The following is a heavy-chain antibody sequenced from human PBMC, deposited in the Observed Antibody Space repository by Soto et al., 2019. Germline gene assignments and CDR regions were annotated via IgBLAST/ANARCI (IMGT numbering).Heavy chain of an antibody. Sequence: QVQLVESGGGVVQPGGSLRLSCAASGFTFSTYAMHWVRQAPGKGLEWVAVLSYDGSNKYYADSVKGGFTISRDNSKNTLYLQMNSLRAEDTAVYYCARVVPAAMYYYYGMDVWGQGTTVTVSS. D-gene: IGHD2-2*01. CDR2: LSYDGSNK. CDR1: GFTFSTYA. V-gene: IGHV3-30*03. CDR3: ARVVPAAMYYYYGMDV. J-gene: IGHJ6*02.